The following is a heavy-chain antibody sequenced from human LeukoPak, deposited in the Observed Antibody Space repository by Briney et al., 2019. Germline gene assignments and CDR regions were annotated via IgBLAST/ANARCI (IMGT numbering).Heavy chain of an antibody. J-gene: IGHJ4*02. CDR2: ISNSGTTI. CDR3: ARDPPTVTQGRFDY. Sequence: GGSLRLSCAASGFTFSDYYMSWIRQAPGKGLEWVSYISNSGTTIYYADSVKGRFTISRDNAKNSLYLQMNSLRAEDTAVYYCARDPPTVTQGRFDYWGQGTLVTVSS. D-gene: IGHD4-17*01. V-gene: IGHV3-11*01. CDR1: GFTFSDYY.